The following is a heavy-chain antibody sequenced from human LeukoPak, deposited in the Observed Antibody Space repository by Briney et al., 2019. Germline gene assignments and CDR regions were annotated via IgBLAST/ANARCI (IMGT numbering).Heavy chain of an antibody. Sequence: GGSLRLSCAASGFTFSSYSMSWVRQAPGKGLEWASSISSSSSYIYYADSVKGRFTISRDNAKNSLYLQMNSLRAEDTAVYYCARDPKGSSSGYFDYWGQGTLVTVSS. CDR3: ARDPKGSSSGYFDY. D-gene: IGHD6-6*01. J-gene: IGHJ4*02. CDR2: ISSSSSYI. V-gene: IGHV3-21*01. CDR1: GFTFSSYS.